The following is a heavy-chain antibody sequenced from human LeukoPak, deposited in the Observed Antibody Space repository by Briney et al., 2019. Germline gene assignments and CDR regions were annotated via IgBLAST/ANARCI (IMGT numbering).Heavy chain of an antibody. Sequence: GTSVKVSCKTSGYTFTNYDINWVRQATGQGLEWMGWMSPNSGNTGYAQKFQGRVTMTRDTSINTAYMELNSLRSEDTAVYFCASNPPRTGDSNYWGQGALVTVSS. CDR1: GYTFTNYD. V-gene: IGHV1-8*01. J-gene: IGHJ4*02. D-gene: IGHD7-27*01. CDR2: MSPNSGNT. CDR3: ASNPPRTGDSNY.